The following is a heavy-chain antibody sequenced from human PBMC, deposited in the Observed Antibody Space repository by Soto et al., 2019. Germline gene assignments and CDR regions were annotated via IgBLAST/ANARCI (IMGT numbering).Heavy chain of an antibody. J-gene: IGHJ4*02. CDR1: GYTFTSCG. CDR2: ISAYNGNT. CDR3: AANIAAAGSHDH. V-gene: IGHV1-18*01. D-gene: IGHD6-13*01. Sequence: ASVKISCKASGYTFTSCGISWVRRAPGQGLEWMGWISAYNGNTNYAQKLQGRVTMTTDTSTSTAYMELRSLRSDEAAVYYSAANIAAAGSHDHWGQGTLVTVSS.